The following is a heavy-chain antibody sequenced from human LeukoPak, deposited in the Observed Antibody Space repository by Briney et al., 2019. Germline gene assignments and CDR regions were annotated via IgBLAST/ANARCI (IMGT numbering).Heavy chain of an antibody. CDR3: AREYSSSWYSVAYDY. V-gene: IGHV4-39*02. D-gene: IGHD6-13*01. CDR2: VYYSGST. J-gene: IGHJ4*02. Sequence: SETLSLTCTVSGGSISSSSYYWGWIRQPPGKGLEWIGSVYYSGSTYYNPSLKSRVTISVDTSKNQFSLKLSSVTAADTAVYCCAREYSSSWYSVAYDYWGQGTLVTVSS. CDR1: GGSISSSSYY.